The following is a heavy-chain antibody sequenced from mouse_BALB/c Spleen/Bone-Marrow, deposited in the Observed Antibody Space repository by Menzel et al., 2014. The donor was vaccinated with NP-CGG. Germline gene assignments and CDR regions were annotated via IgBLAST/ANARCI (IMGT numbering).Heavy chain of an antibody. V-gene: IGHV1-12*01. CDR1: GYTFTSYN. CDR3: ARSRYYYAMDY. J-gene: IGHJ4*01. Sequence: LQQSGAELVKPGASVEMSCKATGYTFTSYNAHWVKQTPGQGLEWIGAIYPGNGGTAYSQKFKDKATLTADKSSSTAYMQLSRLTSEDSAVYYCARSRYYYAMDYWGQGTSVTVSS. CDR2: IYPGNGGT.